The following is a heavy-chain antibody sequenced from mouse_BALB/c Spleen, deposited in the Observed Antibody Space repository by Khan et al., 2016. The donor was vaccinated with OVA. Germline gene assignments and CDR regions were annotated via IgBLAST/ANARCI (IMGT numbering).Heavy chain of an antibody. CDR3: ARSNGNYWFAY. Sequence: QIQLVQSGPELKKPGETVKISCKASGYTFTNYGMNWVKQAPGQGLKWMGWINTYIGEPTYADDFKGRFAFSLETSARTAYLQINNLKNEDTATYFWARSNGNYWFAYWGQGTLVTVSA. CDR1: GYTFTNYG. CDR2: INTYIGEP. V-gene: IGHV9-3-1*01. J-gene: IGHJ3*01. D-gene: IGHD2-1*01.